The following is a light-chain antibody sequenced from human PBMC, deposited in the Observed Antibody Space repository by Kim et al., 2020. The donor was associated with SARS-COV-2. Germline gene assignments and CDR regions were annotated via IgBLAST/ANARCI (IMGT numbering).Light chain of an antibody. V-gene: IGLV3-1*01. J-gene: IGLJ2*01. CDR2: QST. CDR1: KLGDKY. CDR3: QAWDSSTVV. Sequence: SVSPGQTASITCSGDKLGDKYACWYQQKPGQSPVLVIYQSTKRPSGIPERFSGSNSGNTATLTISGTQAMDEADYYCQAWDSSTVVFGGGTQLTVL.